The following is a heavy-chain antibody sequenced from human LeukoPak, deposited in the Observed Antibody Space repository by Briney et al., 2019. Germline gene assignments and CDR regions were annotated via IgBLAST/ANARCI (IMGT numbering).Heavy chain of an antibody. D-gene: IGHD3-3*01. Sequence: ASVKVSCKASGYTFNNYDINWVRQAPGQGLEWMGWMNPNSGNTGYAQKFQGRFTLTRETFISTAYMELSSLRSDDTAVYYCAKGLEWYIPLYMDVWGKGTTVTVSS. CDR2: MNPNSGNT. V-gene: IGHV1-8*01. CDR1: GYTFNNYD. CDR3: AKGLEWYIPLYMDV. J-gene: IGHJ6*03.